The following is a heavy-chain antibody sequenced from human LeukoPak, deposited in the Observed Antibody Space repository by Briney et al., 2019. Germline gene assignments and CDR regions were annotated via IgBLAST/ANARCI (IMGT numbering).Heavy chain of an antibody. J-gene: IGHJ4*02. Sequence: VASVKVSCKASGYTFTGYYMHWVRQAPGQGLEWMGWINPNSGGTNYAQKFQGRVTMTRDTSISTAYMELSRLRSDDTAVYYCARDLGGAYYYDSSGLAPFDYWDQGTLVTVSS. CDR3: ARDLGGAYYYDSSGLAPFDY. CDR2: INPNSGGT. V-gene: IGHV1-2*02. D-gene: IGHD3-22*01. CDR1: GYTFTGYY.